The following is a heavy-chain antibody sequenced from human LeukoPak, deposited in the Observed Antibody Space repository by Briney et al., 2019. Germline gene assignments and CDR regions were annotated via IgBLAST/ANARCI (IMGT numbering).Heavy chain of an antibody. CDR1: GFTFSSYA. CDR3: AKDRGGWPFDY. V-gene: IGHV3-23*01. J-gene: IGHJ4*02. CDR2: ISGSGGST. D-gene: IGHD6-19*01. Sequence: GWSLRLSCAASGFTFSSYAMSWVRQAPGRGVQGVSAISGSGGSTYYADSVKGRFTISRDNSKNTLYLQMNSLRAEDTAVYYCAKDRGGWPFDYWGQGTLVTVSS.